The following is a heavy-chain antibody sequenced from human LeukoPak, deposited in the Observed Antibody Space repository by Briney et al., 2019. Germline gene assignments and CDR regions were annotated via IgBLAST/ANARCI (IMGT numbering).Heavy chain of an antibody. J-gene: IGHJ4*02. CDR1: GFTLSDYS. CDR3: ARDADNYSSGWYDYKFDY. D-gene: IGHD6-19*01. Sequence: GGSLRLSCVASGFTLSDYSFNWVRQAPGRGLEWVSYISRSTSTIYYADSVKGRFTISRDNAKNSLYLQMNSLRDEDTAVYYCARDADNYSSGWYDYKFDYWGQGTLVTVSS. V-gene: IGHV3-48*02. CDR2: ISRSTSTI.